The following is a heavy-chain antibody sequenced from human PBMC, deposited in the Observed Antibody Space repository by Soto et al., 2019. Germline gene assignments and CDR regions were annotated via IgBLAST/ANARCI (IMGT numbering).Heavy chain of an antibody. J-gene: IGHJ4*02. CDR3: ARVQVLPKPAADF. CDR1: GYTFTTYG. V-gene: IGHV1-18*04. Sequence: QVHLVQSGAEVRKPGASVKVSCKASGYTFTTYGLIWVRQAPGQHLEWLGWISARNGDTSYAQGFQGRVPVTTDTATSTAYMELMTLRSDDTAVYFCARVQVLPKPAADFWGQGTLVTVSS. D-gene: IGHD3-10*01. CDR2: ISARNGDT.